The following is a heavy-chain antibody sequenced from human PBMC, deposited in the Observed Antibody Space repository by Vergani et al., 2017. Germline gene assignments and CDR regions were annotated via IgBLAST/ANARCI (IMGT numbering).Heavy chain of an antibody. V-gene: IGHV4-38-2*01. CDR3: ARSQGDYWYFDL. D-gene: IGHD2-21*01. CDR2: IHNRGKT. Sequence: QVRLEESGPGLVKPSETLSLTCSVSGYSIGSGFYWAWIRQSPGEGLQWLTSIHNRGKTYHNPSLKSRVSVSLDTSKNRFSLYLTSVTATDTAVYYCARSQGDYWYFDLWGPGSLVTVSS. J-gene: IGHJ2*01. CDR1: GYSIGSGFY.